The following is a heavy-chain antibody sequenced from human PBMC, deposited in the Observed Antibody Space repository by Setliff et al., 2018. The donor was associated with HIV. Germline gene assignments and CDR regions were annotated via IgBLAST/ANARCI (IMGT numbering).Heavy chain of an antibody. Sequence: PGGSLRLSCAASGFTFSDYWMSWVRQAPGKGLEWVADIKQDGSKAYYMDSVKGRFTISRDNAKNSLDLEMHSLTDEDTAVYYCVRDPGGIFDAFDVWGQGTMVTVSS. CDR1: GFTFSDYW. D-gene: IGHD3-3*01. V-gene: IGHV3-7*01. CDR3: VRDPGGIFDAFDV. CDR2: IKQDGSKA. J-gene: IGHJ3*01.